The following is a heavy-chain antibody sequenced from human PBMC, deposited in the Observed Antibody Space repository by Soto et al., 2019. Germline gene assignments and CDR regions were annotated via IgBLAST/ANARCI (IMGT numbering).Heavy chain of an antibody. CDR3: ARDSITIFGGGMDV. CDR1: DFTFSTYS. V-gene: IGHV3-21*01. J-gene: IGHJ6*02. Sequence: GGSLRLSCVASDFTFSTYSMNWVRQAPGKGLEWVAYISATSNHIYYADSLKGRFTISRDNAKSSLYLHMNSLRAEDTAVYFCARDSITIFGGGMDVWGQGTTVTVSS. D-gene: IGHD3-3*01. CDR2: ISATSNHI.